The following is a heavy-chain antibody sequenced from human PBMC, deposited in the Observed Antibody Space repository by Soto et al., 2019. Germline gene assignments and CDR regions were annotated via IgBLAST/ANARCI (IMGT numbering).Heavy chain of an antibody. D-gene: IGHD2-21*02. Sequence: QVQLQESGPGLVKPSETLSLTCTVSGGSVSSGSYYWSGIRQPPGKGLEWIGYIYYSGSTNYNPSLKSRVTISVDTSKNQFSLKLSSVTAADTAVYYCARRNCGGDCYNPWAFVYWGQGTLVTVSS. CDR2: IYYSGST. V-gene: IGHV4-61*01. CDR3: ARRNCGGDCYNPWAFVY. J-gene: IGHJ4*02. CDR1: GGSVSSGSYY.